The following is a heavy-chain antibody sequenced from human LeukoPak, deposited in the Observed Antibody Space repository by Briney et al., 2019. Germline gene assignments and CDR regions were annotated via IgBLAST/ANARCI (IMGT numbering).Heavy chain of an antibody. CDR1: GGSISSSSYY. CDR3: ARLQSSGWYYYYYYGMGV. D-gene: IGHD6-19*01. Sequence: SETLSLTCTVSGGSISSSSYYWGWIRQPPGKGLEWIGSIYYSGSTYYNPSLKSRVTISVDTSKNQFSLKLSSVTAADTAVYYCARLQSSGWYYYYYYGMGVWGQGTTVTVSS. V-gene: IGHV4-39*01. J-gene: IGHJ6*02. CDR2: IYYSGST.